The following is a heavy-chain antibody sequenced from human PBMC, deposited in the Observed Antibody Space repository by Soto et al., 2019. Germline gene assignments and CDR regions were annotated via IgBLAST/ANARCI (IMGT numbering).Heavy chain of an antibody. V-gene: IGHV1-18*01. J-gene: IGHJ4*02. Sequence: ASVKVSCKPSGYTFTSYGISWVRQAPGQGLEWMGWISAYNGNTNYAQKLQGRVTMTTDTSTSTADMELGSLRSDDTAVYYCARVDDFWSGYYMVYFDYWGQGTLVTVSS. CDR2: ISAYNGNT. D-gene: IGHD3-3*01. CDR3: ARVDDFWSGYYMVYFDY. CDR1: GYTFTSYG.